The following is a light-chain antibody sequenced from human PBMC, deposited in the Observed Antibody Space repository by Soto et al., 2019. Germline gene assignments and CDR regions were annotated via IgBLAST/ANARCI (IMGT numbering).Light chain of an antibody. V-gene: IGLV4-69*01. Sequence: QLALTQSPSASASLGASVKLTCTLSSGHSSYAIAWHQQQPEKGPRYLMKLNSDGSHSKGDGIPDRFSGSSSGAERYLTISSLQSEDEADYYCQTWGTGIHWVFGGGTKVTVL. J-gene: IGLJ3*02. CDR3: QTWGTGIHWV. CDR1: SGHSSYA. CDR2: LNSDGSH.